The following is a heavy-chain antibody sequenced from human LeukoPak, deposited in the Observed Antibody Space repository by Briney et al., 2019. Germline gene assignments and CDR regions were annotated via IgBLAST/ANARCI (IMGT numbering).Heavy chain of an antibody. V-gene: IGHV3-9*03. D-gene: IGHD4-11*01. Sequence: GGSLRLSCAASGFTFDDYAMHWVRQAPGKGLEWVSGIGWNGGSIDYADSVKGRFTISRDNAKNSLYLQMNSLRAEDMAFYYCAKDMTPYSRSSGYFDSWGQGTLVTVSS. CDR2: IGWNGGSI. CDR3: AKDMTPYSRSSGYFDS. CDR1: GFTFDDYA. J-gene: IGHJ4*02.